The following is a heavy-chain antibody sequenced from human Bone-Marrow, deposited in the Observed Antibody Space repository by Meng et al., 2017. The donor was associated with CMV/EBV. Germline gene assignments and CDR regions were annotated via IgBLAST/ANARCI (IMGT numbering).Heavy chain of an antibody. D-gene: IGHD2-8*01. CDR2: ISAYNGNT. Sequence: SVKVSCKASGYTFTSYGISWVRQAPGQGLEWMGWISAYNGNTNYAQKLQGRVTMTTDTSTSTAYMELRSLRSDDTAVYYCAREVGGYCTNGVCSNNDGMDVWGQGTTVTVSS. V-gene: IGHV1-18*01. J-gene: IGHJ6*02. CDR1: GYTFTSYG. CDR3: AREVGGYCTNGVCSNNDGMDV.